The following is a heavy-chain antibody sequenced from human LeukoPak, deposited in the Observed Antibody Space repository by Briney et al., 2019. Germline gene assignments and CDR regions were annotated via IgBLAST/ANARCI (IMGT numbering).Heavy chain of an antibody. CDR3: ASSLIVASEDY. J-gene: IGHJ4*02. D-gene: IGHD3-22*01. Sequence: PGGSLRLSCAASGFRFDSFYMGWIRQVPGKGLDYIAFISASGAVPYYAESVKGRFTISRDNAKNSVSLQMNSLSADDTAVYYCASSLIVASEDYWHQGTLVPGSS. CDR2: ISASGAVP. V-gene: IGHV3-11*04. CDR1: GFRFDSFY.